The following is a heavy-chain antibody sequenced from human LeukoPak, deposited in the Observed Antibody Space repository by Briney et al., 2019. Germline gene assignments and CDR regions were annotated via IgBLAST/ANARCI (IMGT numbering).Heavy chain of an antibody. J-gene: IGHJ4*02. Sequence: GASVKVSCKASGYTFTSYDINWVRQATGQGLEWMGWMNPNSGNTGYAQKFQGRVTITRNTSISTAYMELSSLRSEDTAVYYCVRGPRNVVVTGPRVDYWGQGTLVTVSS. CDR2: MNPNSGNT. V-gene: IGHV1-8*03. D-gene: IGHD3-22*01. CDR3: VRGPRNVVVTGPRVDY. CDR1: GYTFTSYD.